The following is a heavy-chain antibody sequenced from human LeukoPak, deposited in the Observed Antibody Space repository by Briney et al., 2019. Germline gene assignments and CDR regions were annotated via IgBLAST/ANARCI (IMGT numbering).Heavy chain of an antibody. J-gene: IGHJ4*02. D-gene: IGHD6-19*01. CDR2: IKEDGTEK. V-gene: IGHV3-7*01. Sequence: GGSLRLSCAASGFTFSNYWMGWVRQAPGKGLEWVANIKEDGTEKYYMDSVKGRLTISRDNAKNSLYLQMDSLRAEDTAVYYCTRDPPSSGWALDYWGQGALVRVSS. CDR1: GFTFSNYW. CDR3: TRDPPSSGWALDY.